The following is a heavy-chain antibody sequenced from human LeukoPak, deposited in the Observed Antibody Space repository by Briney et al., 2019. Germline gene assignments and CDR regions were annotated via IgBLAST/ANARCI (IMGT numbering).Heavy chain of an antibody. D-gene: IGHD3-22*01. Sequence: GGSLSLSCAASGFTFSDYYMSWIRQAQGKGLEWVSYIFDSGRTIYYADSVKGRFTISRDNAKNSVYLQMNNLRAEDTAVYYCARDRLGDYDHSGYYNKWGQGTLVTVSS. CDR3: ARDRLGDYDHSGYYNK. J-gene: IGHJ4*02. CDR1: GFTFSDYY. V-gene: IGHV3-11*01. CDR2: IFDSGRTI.